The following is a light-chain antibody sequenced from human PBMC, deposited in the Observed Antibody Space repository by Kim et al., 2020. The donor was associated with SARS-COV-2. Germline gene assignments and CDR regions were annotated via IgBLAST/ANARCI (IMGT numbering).Light chain of an antibody. V-gene: IGKV1-5*01. J-gene: IGKJ2*01. CDR1: QSISSW. Sequence: GDRVTITCRASQSISSWLAWYQQKPGKAPKLLIYDASSLESRVPSRFSGSGSGTEFTLTISSLQPDDFATYCCQQYNRYSRTFGQGTKLEIK. CDR2: DAS. CDR3: QQYNRYSRT.